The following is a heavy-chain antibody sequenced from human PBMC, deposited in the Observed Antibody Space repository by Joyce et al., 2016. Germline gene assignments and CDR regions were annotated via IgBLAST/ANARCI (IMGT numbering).Heavy chain of an antibody. V-gene: IGHV3-30*18. CDR3: AKDRRRITKTVVVAQTGYFYYAMDV. CDR2: ISHDGSNR. CDR1: AVTFSSFG. Sequence: QVQLVESGGGVAQPGRSLRLSCAASAVTFSSFGMYWVRQAPGKGLEWVALISHDGSNRKYADSVKGRFTSSRDNSKNTLYLDMNSLRVEDTAIYYCAKDRRRITKTVVVAQTGYFYYAMDVWGQGTTVTVSS. J-gene: IGHJ6*02. D-gene: IGHD3-22*01.